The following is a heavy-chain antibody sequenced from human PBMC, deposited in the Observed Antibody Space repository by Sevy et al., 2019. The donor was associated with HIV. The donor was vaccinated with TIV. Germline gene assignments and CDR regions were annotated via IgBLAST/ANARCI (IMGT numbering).Heavy chain of an antibody. CDR2: ISPYTGDT. J-gene: IGHJ4*02. CDR3: ARDKPQGVVVLPGAMWGGVDY. D-gene: IGHD2-2*01. Sequence: ASLKVSCRASGYTFRSYGISWVRQAPGQGLEWMGWISPYTGDTDFAQKVQGRVSMTSDTSTSTAYMEQRSLRSDDTAVYYCARDKPQGVVVLPGAMWGGVDYWGQGTLVTVSS. CDR1: GYTFRSYG. V-gene: IGHV1-18*01.